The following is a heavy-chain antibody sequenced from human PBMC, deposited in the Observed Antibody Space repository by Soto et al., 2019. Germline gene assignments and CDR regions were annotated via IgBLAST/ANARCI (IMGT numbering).Heavy chain of an antibody. CDR2: IYHSGST. J-gene: IGHJ6*02. V-gene: IGHV4-4*02. CDR1: GGSISSSNW. D-gene: IGHD4-17*01. CDR3: AREYGTTDYYYYGMDV. Sequence: PLETMSLTYAVSGGSISSSNWWSWDRQPPGKGLEWIGEIYHSGSTNYNPSLKSRVTISVDKSKNQFSLKLSSVTAADTAVYYCAREYGTTDYYYYGMDVWGQGTTVTVSS.